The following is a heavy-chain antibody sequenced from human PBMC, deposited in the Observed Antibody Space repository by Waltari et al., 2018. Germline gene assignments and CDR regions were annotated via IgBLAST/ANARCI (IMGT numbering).Heavy chain of an antibody. Sequence: QLQLQESGPGLVKPSETLSFTCTVSGGSIRSSSYYWGWIRQPPGKGLEWIGSTYCSGTTYYNPSLKSRVTISVDTSKNQFSLKLSSVTAADTAVYYCATKRESSASGFDYWGQGTLVTVSS. CDR1: GGSIRSSSYY. J-gene: IGHJ4*02. V-gene: IGHV4-39*01. CDR2: TYCSGTT. CDR3: ATKRESSASGFDY. D-gene: IGHD6-19*01.